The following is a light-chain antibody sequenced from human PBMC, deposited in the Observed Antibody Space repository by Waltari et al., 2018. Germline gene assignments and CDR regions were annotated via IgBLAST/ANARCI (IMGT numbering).Light chain of an antibody. Sequence: QSALTQPASVSGSPGQSITISCTGTSSDVGVYNYVSWYQQHPGKAPKLMIYDVTKRPSGVSDRFSGSKSGNTASLTISGLQADDEADYYCCSYAGSSTLVFGGGTKLTVL. CDR2: DVT. CDR3: CSYAGSSTLV. V-gene: IGLV2-23*02. CDR1: SSDVGVYNY. J-gene: IGLJ2*01.